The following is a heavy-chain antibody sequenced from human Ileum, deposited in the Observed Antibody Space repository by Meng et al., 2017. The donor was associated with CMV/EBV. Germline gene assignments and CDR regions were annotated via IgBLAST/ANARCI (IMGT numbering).Heavy chain of an antibody. Sequence: SCKASGYTFTSNNLIWVRQAPGQGPEWMGCINTNTGNPTYARDFTGRFVFSLDTSVTTAYLQISSLKAEDTAVYYCARDGLNERYFDYWGQGTLVTVSS. CDR3: ARDGLNERYFDY. CDR2: INTNTGNP. V-gene: IGHV7-4-1*02. CDR1: GYTFTSNN. J-gene: IGHJ4*02.